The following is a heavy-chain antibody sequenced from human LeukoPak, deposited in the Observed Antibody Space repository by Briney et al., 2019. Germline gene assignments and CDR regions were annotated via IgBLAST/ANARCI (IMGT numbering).Heavy chain of an antibody. CDR1: GFTFSNSD. CDR2: ISNDGSSK. CDR3: AKEIGQRRFWDY. J-gene: IGHJ4*02. Sequence: GGSLRLSCAVSGFTFSNSDMHWVRQAPGKGLEWVAVISNDGSSKFYADSVKGRFTISRDNAKNTLYLQMSSLRPEDTAVYYCAKEIGQRRFWDYWGQGTLVSVSS. V-gene: IGHV3-30*18. D-gene: IGHD6-25*01.